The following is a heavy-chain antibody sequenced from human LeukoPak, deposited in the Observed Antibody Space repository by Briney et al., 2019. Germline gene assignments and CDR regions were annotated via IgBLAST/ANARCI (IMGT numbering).Heavy chain of an antibody. CDR2: IYGTGSN. J-gene: IGHJ4*02. Sequence: KVWETLALTRIGSGGSISGSTSYWGWIRQPPGKGLGWLGSIYGTGSNSYKSSLKSRVTISLDTSNNQFSLKLSSVTAADTAVYYCARDSGQHRGYDWSHWGRGTLVTVSS. CDR3: ARDSGQHRGYDWSH. V-gene: IGHV4-39*07. D-gene: IGHD5-12*01. CDR1: GGSISGSTSY.